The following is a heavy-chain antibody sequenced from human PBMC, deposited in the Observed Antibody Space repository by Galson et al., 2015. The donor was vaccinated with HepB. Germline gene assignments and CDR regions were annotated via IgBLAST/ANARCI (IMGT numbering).Heavy chain of an antibody. Sequence: AVKVSCKASRYTFTSYYIYWVRQAPGQGLEWMGVINPSRGSPAYAQKFQGRVTMTRDPPTCTVYMELSTLPSEYPAVLYCARLAVVGTYFDYWGQGTLVTVSS. CDR2: INPSRGSP. D-gene: IGHD6-13*01. CDR3: ARLAVVGTYFDY. V-gene: IGHV1-46*03. J-gene: IGHJ4*02. CDR1: RYTFTSYY.